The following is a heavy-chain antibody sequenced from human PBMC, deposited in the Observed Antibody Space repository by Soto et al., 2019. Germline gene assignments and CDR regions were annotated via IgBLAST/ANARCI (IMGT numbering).Heavy chain of an antibody. Sequence: SLTCSVSGVSVSSDDYYWNWIRQPPGKGLEWIGYNHIRGRTNYNPSLGSRVAISLDTSKNQFSLTLRSVHTADTAIYFCARNPAGDYGHWGRGTLVTVSS. J-gene: IGHJ4*02. V-gene: IGHV4-61*08. CDR3: ARNPAGDYGH. CDR2: NHIRGRT. D-gene: IGHD4-17*01. CDR1: GVSVSSDDYY.